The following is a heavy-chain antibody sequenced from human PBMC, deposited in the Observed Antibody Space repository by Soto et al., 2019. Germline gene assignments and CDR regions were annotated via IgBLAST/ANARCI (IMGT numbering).Heavy chain of an antibody. Sequence: GGSLRLSCAASGFTFSSYAMSWVRQAPGKGLEWVSAIGGRAVSTNYADSVKGRFTVSRDNSKNTVYLQLDSLRDADTAVYYCAKDSTSYNGVYDPFDIWGQGTMVTVSS. V-gene: IGHV3-23*01. CDR2: IGGRAVST. CDR1: GFTFSSYA. J-gene: IGHJ3*02. CDR3: AKDSTSYNGVYDPFDI. D-gene: IGHD1-1*01.